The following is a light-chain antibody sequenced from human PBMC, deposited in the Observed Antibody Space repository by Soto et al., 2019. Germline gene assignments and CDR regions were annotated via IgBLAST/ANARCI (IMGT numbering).Light chain of an antibody. Sequence: EIVITQSPATLSVSPGDRATLSCRASQSISANLAWYQQKPGQTPRLLIYGASTRASGVPAKFSGSGSGTDFTLTINNVQSEDLAMYYCQQCNNWPEYTFGQGTKVDIK. CDR2: GAS. CDR1: QSISAN. V-gene: IGKV3-15*01. J-gene: IGKJ2*01. CDR3: QQCNNWPEYT.